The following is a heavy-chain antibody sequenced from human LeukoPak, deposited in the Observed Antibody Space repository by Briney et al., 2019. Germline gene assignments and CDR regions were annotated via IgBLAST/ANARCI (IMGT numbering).Heavy chain of an antibody. Sequence: GGSLRLSCAASGITGSRYWMSWVRQTPGGGLEWVANIKQDENEQDYVDSVRGRFTISKDNVKNSLYLQMNSLRVEDTALYFCATYSGVHHKTFDDWGQGTLVTVSS. CDR3: ATYSGVHHKTFDD. CDR1: GITGSRYW. CDR2: IKQDENEQ. D-gene: IGHD1-26*01. V-gene: IGHV3-7*03. J-gene: IGHJ4*02.